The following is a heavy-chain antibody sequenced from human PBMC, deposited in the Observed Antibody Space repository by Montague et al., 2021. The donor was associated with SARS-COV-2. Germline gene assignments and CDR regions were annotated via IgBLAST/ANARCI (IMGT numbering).Heavy chain of an antibody. Sequence: PALVKPTQTLTLTCTFSGFSLTTGGMCVTWIRQPPGKALEWLAVVDWDDDKYYTSSLETRLAISKDTSRNQVVLTMTNMDPMDTGTYYCARIHGGTSGSFDYWGEGTTVAVSS. V-gene: IGHV2-70*01. CDR2: VDWDDDK. CDR1: GFSLTTGGMC. D-gene: IGHD3-10*01. CDR3: ARIHGGTSGSFDY. J-gene: IGHJ4*03.